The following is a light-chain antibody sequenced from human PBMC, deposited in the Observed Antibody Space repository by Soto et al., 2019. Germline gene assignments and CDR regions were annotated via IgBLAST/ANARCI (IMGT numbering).Light chain of an antibody. CDR3: VPWDASLNGHVV. J-gene: IGLJ2*01. Sequence: QAVVTQPPSASGTPGQRVTISCSGSTSNIGSNTVNWYQQLPGTAPKLLIYSNNQRPSGVPDRFSGSKSGTSASLAISGLQSEDDAHYYCVPWDASLNGHVVFGGGTKLTVL. CDR2: SNN. CDR1: TSNIGSNT. V-gene: IGLV1-44*01.